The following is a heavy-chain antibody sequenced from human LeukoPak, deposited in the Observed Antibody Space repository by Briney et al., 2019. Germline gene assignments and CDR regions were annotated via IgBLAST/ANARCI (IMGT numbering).Heavy chain of an antibody. CDR3: ARDQDTSMFTGYFDY. V-gene: IGHV3-30*04. D-gene: IGHD5-18*01. J-gene: IGHJ4*02. Sequence: PGGSLRLSCAASGFTFSSYAMHWVRQAPGKGLEWVAVISYDGSNKYYADSVKGRFTISRDNSKNTLYLQMNTLRPEDTAFYYCARDQDTSMFTGYFDYWGQGTLVTVSS. CDR1: GFTFSSYA. CDR2: ISYDGSNK.